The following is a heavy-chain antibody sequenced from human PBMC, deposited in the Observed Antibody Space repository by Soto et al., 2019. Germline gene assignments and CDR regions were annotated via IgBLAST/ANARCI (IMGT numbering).Heavy chain of an antibody. J-gene: IGHJ6*02. Sequence: MWSACHYTGQRLEWMGGVIPIFGTANYAQKFQGRVTITADESTSTAYMELSSLRSEDTAVYYCAREDSSGWYNGRIGRVGHSYYYYGMDVWGQGTTVTVSS. V-gene: IGHV1-69*01. CDR2: VIPIFGTA. D-gene: IGHD6-19*01. CDR3: AREDSSGWYNGRIGRVGHSYYYYGMDV.